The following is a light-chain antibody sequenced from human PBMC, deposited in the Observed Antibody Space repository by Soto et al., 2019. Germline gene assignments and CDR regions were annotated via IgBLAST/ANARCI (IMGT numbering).Light chain of an antibody. Sequence: EIVLTQSPGTLSLSPGERATLSCRASQSVSSSYLSLYQQKPVQSPSLLIFDSSRSATGIPYRFSGSGSGTNFTLTISRMEPEDFAVDYCQDYESSPLTFGGGTKVDIK. CDR3: QDYESSPLT. CDR2: DSS. V-gene: IGKV3-20*01. CDR1: QSVSSSY. J-gene: IGKJ4*01.